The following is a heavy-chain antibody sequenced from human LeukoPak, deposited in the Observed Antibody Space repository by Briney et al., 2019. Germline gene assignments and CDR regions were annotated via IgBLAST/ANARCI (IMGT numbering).Heavy chain of an antibody. Sequence: ASVKVSCKASGYTLIDYYIHWVRQAPGQGLEWMGWINSNSGGTHSAQKFQGRVTMTRDTSISTAYMELSRLRSDDTAVYYCATGRWGVDYWGQGTLVTVSS. D-gene: IGHD3-16*01. CDR1: GYTLIDYY. CDR2: INSNSGGT. CDR3: ATGRWGVDY. J-gene: IGHJ4*02. V-gene: IGHV1-2*02.